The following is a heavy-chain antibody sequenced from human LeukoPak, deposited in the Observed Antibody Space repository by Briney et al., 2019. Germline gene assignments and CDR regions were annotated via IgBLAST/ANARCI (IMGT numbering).Heavy chain of an antibody. CDR3: ARTAGYYGSGSYYGDAFNI. Sequence: GESLKISCKGSGSSFTNYWIAWVRQMPGKGLEWMGIIYPGDSDTRYSPSFQGQGTISADESISTAYLQWSSLKASDTAMYYCARTAGYYGSGSYYGDAFNIWGQGTMVTVSS. J-gene: IGHJ3*02. V-gene: IGHV5-51*01. CDR1: GSSFTNYW. D-gene: IGHD3-10*01. CDR2: IYPGDSDT.